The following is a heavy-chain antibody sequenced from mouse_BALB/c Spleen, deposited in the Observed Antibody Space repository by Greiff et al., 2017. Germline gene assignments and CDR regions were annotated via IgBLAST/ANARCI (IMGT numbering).Heavy chain of an antibody. CDR3: ARSVYAMDY. Sequence: VQLQQSGPELVKPGASVKISCKASGYSFTGYYMHWVKQSHVKSLEWIGRINPNNGGTIYNQKFKGKATLTVDKSSSTAYMELRSLTSEDTAVYYCARSVYAMDYWGQGTSVTVSS. V-gene: IGHV1-18*01. CDR1: GYSFTGYY. J-gene: IGHJ4*01. CDR2: INPNNGGT.